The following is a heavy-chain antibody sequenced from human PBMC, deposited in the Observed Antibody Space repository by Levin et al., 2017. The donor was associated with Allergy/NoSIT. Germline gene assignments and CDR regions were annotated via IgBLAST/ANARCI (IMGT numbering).Heavy chain of an antibody. CDR1: GFIFSSYA. J-gene: IGHJ3*02. V-gene: IGHV3-23*01. D-gene: IGHD3-10*01. CDR3: AKTHSGAYYRKVGWDPPTAPDAFDI. Sequence: PGGSLRLSCAASGFIFSSYAMSWVRQAPGKGLEWVSAISGSGVTTYYADSVKGRFTISRDNSKNTLYLQMNSLRAEDTAVYYCAKTHSGAYYRKVGWDPPTAPDAFDIWGQGTMVTVSS. CDR2: ISGSGVTT.